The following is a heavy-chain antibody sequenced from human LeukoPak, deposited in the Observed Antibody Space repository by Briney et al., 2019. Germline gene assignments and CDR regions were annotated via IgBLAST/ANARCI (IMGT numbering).Heavy chain of an antibody. D-gene: IGHD3-10*01. CDR2: IYTSGST. V-gene: IGHV4-61*02. J-gene: IGHJ4*02. CDR3: ARGYGSGSYFVY. Sequence: PSETLSLTCTVSGGSISSGSYYWRWIRQPAGKGLEWIGRIYTSGSTNYNPSLKSRVTISIDTSKNQFSLKLSSVTAADTAVYYCARGYGSGSYFVYWGQGTLVTVSS. CDR1: GGSISSGSYY.